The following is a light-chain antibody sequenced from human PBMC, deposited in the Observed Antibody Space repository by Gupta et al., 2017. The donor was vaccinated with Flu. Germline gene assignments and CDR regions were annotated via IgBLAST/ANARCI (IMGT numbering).Light chain of an antibody. Sequence: QSALTQPASVSGSPGQSITISCPGTSSDIGDYNNVSWYQQHPGKAPKLMIYEVYNRPSGLSTRFSGSKSGNTASLTISGLQAQDEADYFCISYTIISSLYVFGSGTRVTVL. CDR3: ISYTIISSLYV. CDR1: SSDIGDYNN. J-gene: IGLJ1*01. CDR2: EVY. V-gene: IGLV2-14*01.